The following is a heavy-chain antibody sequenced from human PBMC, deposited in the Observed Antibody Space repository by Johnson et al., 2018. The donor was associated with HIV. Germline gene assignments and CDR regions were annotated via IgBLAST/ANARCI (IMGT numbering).Heavy chain of an antibody. CDR3: AKGVASTTVAAFDI. J-gene: IGHJ3*02. Sequence: VQLVESGGGLVQPGGSLRLSCAASGFTFSSYAMSWVRQAPGKGLEWVSAISGSGGSTYYADSVKGRFTISRDSAQNSVSLQMNSLRAEDTALYYCAKGVASTTVAAFDIWGPGTMVTVSS. CDR1: GFTFSSYA. D-gene: IGHD4-17*01. V-gene: IGHV3-23*04. CDR2: ISGSGGST.